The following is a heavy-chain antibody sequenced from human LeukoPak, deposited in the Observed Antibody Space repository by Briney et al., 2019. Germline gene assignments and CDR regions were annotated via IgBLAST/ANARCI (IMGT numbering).Heavy chain of an antibody. D-gene: IGHD5-24*01. V-gene: IGHV3-21*01. J-gene: IGHJ5*02. CDR3: ARDWERWLQLVGNP. Sequence: GGSLRLSCSASGFTFSSYSMNWVRQAPGKGLEWVSSISSSSSYIYYADSVKGRFTISRDNAKNSLYLQMNSLRAEDTAVYYCARDWERWLQLVGNPWGQGTLVTVSS. CDR1: GFTFSSYS. CDR2: ISSSSSYI.